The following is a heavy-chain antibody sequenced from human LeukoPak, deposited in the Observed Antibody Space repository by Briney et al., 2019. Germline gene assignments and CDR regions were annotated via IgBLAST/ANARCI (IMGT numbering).Heavy chain of an antibody. CDR1: GFTFSSYA. J-gene: IGHJ4*02. CDR3: AVIAAADPFDY. V-gene: IGHV3-30*03. D-gene: IGHD6-13*01. Sequence: GGSLRLSCAASGFTFSSYAMSWVRQAPGKGLEWVAVISYDGSNKYYADSVKGRFTISRDNSKNTLYLQMNSLRAEDTAVYYCAVIAAADPFDYWGQGTLVTVSS. CDR2: ISYDGSNK.